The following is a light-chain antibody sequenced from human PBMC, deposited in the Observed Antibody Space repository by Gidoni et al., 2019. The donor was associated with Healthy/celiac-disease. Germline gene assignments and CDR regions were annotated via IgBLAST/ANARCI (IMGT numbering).Light chain of an antibody. V-gene: IGKV3-20*01. CDR1: QSVSSIY. J-gene: IGKJ3*01. CDR3: AAVFT. Sequence: EMVLTQSPGTLSLSPWERATLSCRASQSVSSIYLAWYQQKPGQAPRLLIYGASSRATGIPDRFSGSGSGTDFTLTISRLEPEDFAVYYCAAVFTFGPGTKVDIK. CDR2: GAS.